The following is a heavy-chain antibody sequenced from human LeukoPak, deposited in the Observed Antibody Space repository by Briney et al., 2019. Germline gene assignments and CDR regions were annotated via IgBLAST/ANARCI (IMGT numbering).Heavy chain of an antibody. Sequence: PGGSLRLSCTASGFTFGDYAMSWFRQAPGKGLEWVGFIRSKAYGGTTEYAASVKGRFTISRDDSKSIAYLQMNSLKTEDTAVYYCTRGRGIVVVTAIPGYFDYWGQGTLVTVSS. CDR3: TRGRGIVVVTAIPGYFDY. J-gene: IGHJ4*02. CDR1: GFTFGDYA. D-gene: IGHD2-21*02. V-gene: IGHV3-49*03. CDR2: IRSKAYGGTT.